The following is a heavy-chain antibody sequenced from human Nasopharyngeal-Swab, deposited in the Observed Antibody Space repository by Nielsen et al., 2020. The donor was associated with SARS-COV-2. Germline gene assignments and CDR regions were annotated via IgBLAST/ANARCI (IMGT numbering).Heavy chain of an antibody. V-gene: IGHV3-33*01. CDR2: IWCDGSNK. CDR3: AREGIVGATTGLDY. CDR1: GFTFSIYG. J-gene: IGHJ4*02. D-gene: IGHD1-26*01. Sequence: GESLKISCAASGFTFSIYGMHWVRQAPGKGLEWVAVIWCDGSNKYYADSVKGRFTISRDNSKNTLYLQMNSLRAEDTAVYYCAREGIVGATTGLDYWGQGTLVTVSS.